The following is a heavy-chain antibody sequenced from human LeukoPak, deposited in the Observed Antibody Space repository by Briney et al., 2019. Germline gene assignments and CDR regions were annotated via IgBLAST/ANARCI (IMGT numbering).Heavy chain of an antibody. CDR3: ARKNPLYCSGGSCYSLNAFDI. D-gene: IGHD2-15*01. CDR2: IYHSGST. V-gene: IGHV4-39*07. Sequence: SQTLSLTCTVSGGSISSGSYDWGWIRQPPGKGLEWIGSIYHSGSTYYNPSLKSRVTISVDTSKNQFSLKLSSVTAADTAVYYCARKNPLYCSGGSCYSLNAFDIWGQGTMITFSS. CDR1: GGSISSGSYD. J-gene: IGHJ3*02.